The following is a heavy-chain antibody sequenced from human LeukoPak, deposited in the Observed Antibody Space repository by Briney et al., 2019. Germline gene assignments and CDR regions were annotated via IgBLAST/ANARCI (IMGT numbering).Heavy chain of an antibody. V-gene: IGHV3-7*03. Sequence: GGSLRLSCAASGFTFRSYCMTWVRQAPGKGLEWVANINDDATETNYIDSAKGRFTISRDNVRNSLHLQMDSLRAEDTAVYYCSGGGGWESDFWGQGTLVTVSS. CDR2: INDDATET. J-gene: IGHJ4*02. CDR3: SGGGGWESDF. CDR1: GFTFRSYC. D-gene: IGHD6-19*01.